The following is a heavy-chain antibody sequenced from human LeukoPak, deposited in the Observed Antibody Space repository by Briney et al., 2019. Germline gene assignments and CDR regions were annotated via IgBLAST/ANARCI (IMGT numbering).Heavy chain of an antibody. CDR3: ARAPNSGYSYRSGMYYYYGMDV. V-gene: IGHV4-34*01. CDR1: GGSFSGYY. D-gene: IGHD5-18*01. J-gene: IGHJ6*04. CDR2: INHSGST. Sequence: PSETLSLTCAVYGGSFSGYYWSWIRQPPGKGLEWIGEINHSGSTNYNPSLKSRVTISADTSKNQFSLKLSSVTAADTAVYYCARAPNSGYSYRSGMYYYYGMDVWGKGTTVTVSS.